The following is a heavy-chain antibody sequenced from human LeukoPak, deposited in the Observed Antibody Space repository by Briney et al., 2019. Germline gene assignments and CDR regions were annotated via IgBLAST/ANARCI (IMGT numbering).Heavy chain of an antibody. CDR3: ARDPWAYCGGDCYSLDY. CDR1: GFTFSSYE. CDR2: ISSSGSTI. J-gene: IGHJ4*02. Sequence: GGSLRLSCAASGFTFSSYEMNWVRQAPGKGLECVSYISSSGSTIYYADSVKGRFTISRYNAKNSLYLQMNSLRAEDTAVYYCARDPWAYCGGDCYSLDYWGQRTLVTVSS. V-gene: IGHV3-48*03. D-gene: IGHD2-21*02.